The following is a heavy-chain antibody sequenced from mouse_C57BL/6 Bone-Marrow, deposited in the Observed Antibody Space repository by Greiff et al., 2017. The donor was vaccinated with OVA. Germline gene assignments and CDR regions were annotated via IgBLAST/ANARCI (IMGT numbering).Heavy chain of an antibody. Sequence: VQLQQSGAELVRPGASVKLSCTASGFNIKDDYMHWVKQRPEQGLEGIGWLDPENGDTEYASKFQGKATITADTSSNTAYLQLSSLTSEDTAVYYCTFYDSDWFAYWGQGTLVTVSA. J-gene: IGHJ3*01. D-gene: IGHD2-4*01. V-gene: IGHV14-4*01. CDR2: LDPENGDT. CDR1: GFNIKDDY. CDR3: TFYDSDWFAY.